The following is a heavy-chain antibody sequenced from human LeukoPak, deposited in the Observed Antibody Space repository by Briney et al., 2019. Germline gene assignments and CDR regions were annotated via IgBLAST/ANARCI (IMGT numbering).Heavy chain of an antibody. D-gene: IGHD6-19*01. CDR2: IYHSGST. CDR3: ARDIDVGWYHLFDY. J-gene: IGHJ4*03. Sequence: SQTLSLTCAVSGGSISSGGYSWSWIRQPPGKGLEWIGYIYHSGSTYYNPSLKSRVTISVDRSKNQFSLKLSSVTAADTAVYYCARDIDVGWYHLFDYWGQGTMVTVSS. V-gene: IGHV4-30-2*01. CDR1: GGSISSGGYS.